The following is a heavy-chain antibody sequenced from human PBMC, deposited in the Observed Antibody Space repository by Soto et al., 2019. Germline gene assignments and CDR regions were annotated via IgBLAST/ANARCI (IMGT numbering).Heavy chain of an antibody. J-gene: IGHJ5*02. V-gene: IGHV4-30-4*01. D-gene: IGHD6-13*01. CDR1: GGSISSGDYY. CDR2: IYYSGST. Sequence: QVQLQESGPGLVKPSQTLSLTCTVSGGSISSGDYYWSWIRQPPGKGLEWIGYIYYSGSTYYNPSLKSRVTISVDTSKNHCSLKLSSVTAADTAVYYCARVLSAAGRDWFDPWGQGTLVTVSS. CDR3: ARVLSAAGRDWFDP.